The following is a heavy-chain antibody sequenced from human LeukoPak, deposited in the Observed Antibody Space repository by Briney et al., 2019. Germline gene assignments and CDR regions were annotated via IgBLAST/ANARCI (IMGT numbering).Heavy chain of an antibody. CDR1: SGSISTYY. Sequence: SETLSLTCTVSSGSISTYYWSWIRQSPGKGLEWMGYIFHSGSTTYNPSLSSRLTISVDTSKNQFSLKLSSVTAADTAVYYCARDSAHDYGGKPLIGAFDIWGQGTMVTVSS. J-gene: IGHJ3*02. D-gene: IGHD4-23*01. CDR2: IFHSGST. CDR3: ARDSAHDYGGKPLIGAFDI. V-gene: IGHV4-59*08.